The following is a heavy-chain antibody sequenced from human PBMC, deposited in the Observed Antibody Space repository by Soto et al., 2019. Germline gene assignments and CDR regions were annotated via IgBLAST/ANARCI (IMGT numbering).Heavy chain of an antibody. Sequence: GQALKISCEACGDMLTEYWISWARQMTGKGLEWMGRIYPGDPDSDNRDTSSFPGHVTISIDKSTATAYLEWSSLKTSDTAIYYCARHVDGYGPSLDYWGQGTPVTVSP. CDR1: GDMLTEYW. J-gene: IGHJ4*02. V-gene: IGHV5-51*01. CDR2: IYPGDPDSDN. D-gene: IGHD3-10*01. CDR3: ARHVDGYGPSLDY.